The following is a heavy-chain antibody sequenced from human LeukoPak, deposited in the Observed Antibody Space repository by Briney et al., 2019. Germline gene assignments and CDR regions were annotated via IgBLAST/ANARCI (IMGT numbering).Heavy chain of an antibody. CDR1: GFTFSRYA. Sequence: GGSLRLSCAASGFTFSRYAMSWVRQAPGKGLEWVSAISGSGGSTYYADSVKGRFTISRDNSKNTLYLQMNSLRAEDTAVYYCAKVSRGYSSSWSDAFDIWGQGTMVTVSS. J-gene: IGHJ3*02. V-gene: IGHV3-23*01. D-gene: IGHD6-13*01. CDR3: AKVSRGYSSSWSDAFDI. CDR2: ISGSGGST.